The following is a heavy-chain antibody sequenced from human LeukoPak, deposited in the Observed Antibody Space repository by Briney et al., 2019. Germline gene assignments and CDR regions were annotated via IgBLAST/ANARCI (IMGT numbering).Heavy chain of an antibody. V-gene: IGHV3-15*01. D-gene: IGHD3-10*01. J-gene: IGHJ4*02. CDR2: IKSKARGGTT. CDR1: GFTFSSYA. Sequence: GGSLRLSCAASGFTFSSYAMSWVRQAPGKGLEWVGRIKSKARGGTTDYATPVKGRFTISRDDSKNTLYLQTSALKTEDTAVYFCTTDPVGIYDSDYWGQGTLVTVSS. CDR3: TTDPVGIYDSDY.